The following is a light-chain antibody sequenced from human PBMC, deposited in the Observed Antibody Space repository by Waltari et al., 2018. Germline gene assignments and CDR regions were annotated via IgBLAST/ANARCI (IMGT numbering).Light chain of an antibody. CDR3: QKYNDVPQP. CDR1: QDIYIH. J-gene: IGKJ4*01. CDR2: GAS. V-gene: IGKV1-27*01. Sequence: DIQMTQSPSYLSASVGDRVPITCRASQDIYIHLAWYQQKPWEVPKLLIYGASTLHSGVPSRFSGRRSGTDFTLTISSLQPEDFATYYCQKYNDVPQPFGGGTKVE.